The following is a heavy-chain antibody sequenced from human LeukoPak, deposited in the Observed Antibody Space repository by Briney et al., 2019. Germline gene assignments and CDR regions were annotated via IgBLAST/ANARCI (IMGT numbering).Heavy chain of an antibody. CDR2: IYYSGST. J-gene: IGHJ6*03. CDR1: GGSISSYY. Sequence: PSETLSLTCTVSGGSISSYYWSWIRQPPGKGLEWIGYIYYSGSTNYNPSLKSRVTISVDTSKNQFSLKLSSVTAADTAVYYCARSLTGCGGDCHPLGYYYYMDVWGKGTTVTVSS. V-gene: IGHV4-59*01. D-gene: IGHD2-21*01. CDR3: ARSLTGCGGDCHPLGYYYYMDV.